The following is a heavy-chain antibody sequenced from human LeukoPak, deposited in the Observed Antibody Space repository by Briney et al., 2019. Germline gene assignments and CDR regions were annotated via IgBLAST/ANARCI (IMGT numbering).Heavy chain of an antibody. Sequence: ASVKVSCKASGYTFTGYYMHWVRQAPGQGLEWMGWINPNSGRTNYAQTFQGRVTVTRDTSISTAYMELSRLRSDDTAVYYCARVRRSIVVVPAALFDYWGQGTLVTVSS. CDR2: INPNSGRT. V-gene: IGHV1-2*02. CDR3: ARVRRSIVVVPAALFDY. D-gene: IGHD2-2*01. CDR1: GYTFTGYY. J-gene: IGHJ4*02.